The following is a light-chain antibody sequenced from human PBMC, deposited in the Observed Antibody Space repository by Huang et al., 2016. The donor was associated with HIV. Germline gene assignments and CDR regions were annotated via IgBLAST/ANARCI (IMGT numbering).Light chain of an antibody. CDR2: GAS. J-gene: IGKJ3*01. V-gene: IGKV3-15*01. CDR1: QRISTK. Sequence: EIVMTQSPATLSLSPGERATPSCRASQRISTKLAWYQQKPGQAPRLLIHGASTRATGIPARFSGGGSGTEFTLTISTLQSEDFAVYYCQQYNNWPRTFGPGTKVDIK. CDR3: QQYNNWPRT.